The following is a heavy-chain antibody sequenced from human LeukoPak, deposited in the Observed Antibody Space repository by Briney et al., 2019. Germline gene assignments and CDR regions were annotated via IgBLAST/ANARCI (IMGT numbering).Heavy chain of an antibody. CDR2: IYHSGST. Sequence: PSETLSLTCAVSGGSISSGGYSWSWIRQPPGKGLEWIGYIYHSGSTYYNPSLKSRVTISVDRSKNQFSLKLSSVTAADTAVYYCARTVTTVTTLWFDPWGQGTLVTVSS. CDR1: GGSISSGGYS. D-gene: IGHD4-17*01. V-gene: IGHV4-30-2*01. J-gene: IGHJ5*02. CDR3: ARTVTTVTTLWFDP.